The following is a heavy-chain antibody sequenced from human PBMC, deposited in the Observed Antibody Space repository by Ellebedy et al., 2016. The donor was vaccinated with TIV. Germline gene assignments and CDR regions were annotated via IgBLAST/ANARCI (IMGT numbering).Heavy chain of an antibody. D-gene: IGHD6-13*01. J-gene: IGHJ4*02. Sequence: GESLKISCAASGFTFSTYALNWVRQAPGKGLEWVSSLGSSSDHIYYADSVKGRFTISRDTAKNSLYLQMNSLRAEDTAVYYCARGGIATAGFDYWGQGTLVTVSS. CDR3: ARGGIATAGFDY. V-gene: IGHV3-21*01. CDR1: GFTFSTYA. CDR2: LGSSSDHI.